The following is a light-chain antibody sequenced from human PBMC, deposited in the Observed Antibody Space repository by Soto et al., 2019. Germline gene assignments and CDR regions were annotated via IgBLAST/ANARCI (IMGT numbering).Light chain of an antibody. CDR3: CSYAGTHV. J-gene: IGLJ2*01. V-gene: IGLV2-11*01. Sequence: QSALTQPRSVSGSPGQSVTISCTGTSSDTGAYNYVSWYQQHPGKAPKLIIYDVNTRPSGVPDRFSGSQSGNAASLTISGLQAEDEADYYCCSYAGTHVFDGGTKLTVL. CDR2: DVN. CDR1: SSDTGAYNY.